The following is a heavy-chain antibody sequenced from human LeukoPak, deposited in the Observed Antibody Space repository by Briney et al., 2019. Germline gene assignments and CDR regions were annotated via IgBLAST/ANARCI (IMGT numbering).Heavy chain of an antibody. CDR3: ARGGSYYGSGSNFDY. CDR1: GGSISSYY. D-gene: IGHD3-10*01. V-gene: IGHV4-59*01. Sequence: SETLSLTCTVSGGSISSYYWSWIRQPPGKGLEWIGYIYYSGSTNYNPSLKSRVTISVDTSKNQFSLKLSSVTAADTAVYYCARGGSYYGSGSNFDYWGQGPLVTVSS. J-gene: IGHJ4*02. CDR2: IYYSGST.